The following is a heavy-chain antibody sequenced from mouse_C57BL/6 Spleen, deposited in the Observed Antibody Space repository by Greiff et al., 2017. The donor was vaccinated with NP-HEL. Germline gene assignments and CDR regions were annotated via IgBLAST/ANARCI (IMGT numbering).Heavy chain of an antibody. CDR1: GYTFTSYW. CDR2: IDPSDSYT. D-gene: IGHD3-2*02. V-gene: IGHV1-59*01. Sequence: QVQLQQPGAELVRPGTSVKLSCKASGYTFTSYWMHWVKQRPGQGLEWIGVIDPSDSYTNYNQKFKGKATLTVDTSSSTAYMQLSSLTSEDSAVYYCARLGGQLRLPFAYWGKGTLVTVSA. J-gene: IGHJ3*01. CDR3: ARLGGQLRLPFAY.